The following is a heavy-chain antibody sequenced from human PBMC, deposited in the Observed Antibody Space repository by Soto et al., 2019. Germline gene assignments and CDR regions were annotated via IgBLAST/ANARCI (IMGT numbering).Heavy chain of an antibody. V-gene: IGHV1-69*06. Sequence: SVKVSCKASGGTFSMYAISGVVQAALRGLDWMGGIIPIFGTANYAQKFQGRVTITADNSKNTLFLEMNSLRVEDTAVYYCAKTMSRLGGYDLNWLAPWGQGTLVTVSS. CDR3: AKTMSRLGGYDLNWLAP. CDR1: GGTFSMYA. J-gene: IGHJ5*02. D-gene: IGHD5-12*01. CDR2: IIPIFGTA.